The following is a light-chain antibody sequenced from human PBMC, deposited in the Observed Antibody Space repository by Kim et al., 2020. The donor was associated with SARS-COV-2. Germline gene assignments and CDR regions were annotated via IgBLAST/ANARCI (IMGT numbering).Light chain of an antibody. CDR3: QSYDSSLSGYV. J-gene: IGLJ1*01. CDR2: SNG. V-gene: IGLV1-40*01. CDR1: SSNIGAGYD. Sequence: QTVTVSCIGSSSNIGAGYDVHWYQHLPTTAPKLLIYSNGNRPSGVPDRFSGSKSGTSASLAITGLKAEDEADYYCQSYDSSLSGYVFGSGTKVTVL.